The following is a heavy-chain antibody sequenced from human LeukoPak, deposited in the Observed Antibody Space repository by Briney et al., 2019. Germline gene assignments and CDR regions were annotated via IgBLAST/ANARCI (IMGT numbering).Heavy chain of an antibody. CDR2: ISWNSGTM. J-gene: IGHJ4*02. CDR3: AKRSAAGTVGYFDS. Sequence: GGSLRLSCAASGFTFDDYAMHWVRQAPGKGLEWVSGISWNSGTMYYADSVKGRFTISRDDAKNSLYLQMNSLRAEDTALYYCAKRSAAGTVGYFDSWGQGTLVTVSS. V-gene: IGHV3-9*01. CDR1: GFTFDDYA. D-gene: IGHD6-13*01.